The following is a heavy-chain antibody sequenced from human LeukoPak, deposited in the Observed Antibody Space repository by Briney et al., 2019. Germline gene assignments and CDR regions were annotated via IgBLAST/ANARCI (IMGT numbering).Heavy chain of an antibody. Sequence: GGSLRLSCAASGFTFSNAWMSWVRQAPGKGLEWVGRIKSKINDGTADYAAPVKGRFTISRDDLKNTLYLQMNSLKTEDTAVYYWTTVTDGGSDFWGQGTLVTVSS. CDR3: TTVTDGGSDF. J-gene: IGHJ4*02. V-gene: IGHV3-15*01. CDR1: GFTFSNAW. D-gene: IGHD2-8*01. CDR2: IKSKINDGTA.